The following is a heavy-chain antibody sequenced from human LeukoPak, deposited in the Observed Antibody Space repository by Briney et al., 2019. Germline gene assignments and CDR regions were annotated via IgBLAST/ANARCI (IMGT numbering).Heavy chain of an antibody. D-gene: IGHD3-10*01. CDR1: GFTFKNYW. V-gene: IGHV3-7*01. CDR3: ARDLHYYGSGP. J-gene: IGHJ5*02. CDR2: IKQDESQK. Sequence: GGSLRLSCAASGFTFKNYWMSWVRQAPGKGLEWVANIKQDESQKYYADSVKGRFTISRDNAKNSLYLQMNSLRAEDTAVYYCARDLHYYGSGPWGQGTLVTVSS.